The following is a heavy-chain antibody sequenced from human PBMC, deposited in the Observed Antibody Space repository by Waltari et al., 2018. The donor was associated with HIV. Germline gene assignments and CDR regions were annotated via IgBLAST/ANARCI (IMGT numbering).Heavy chain of an antibody. CDR3: ARDLGAHQLLYGFWYFDL. D-gene: IGHD2-2*02. J-gene: IGHJ2*01. Sequence: QVQLVQSGAEVKKPGSSVKVSCKASGGTFSSYAISWVRQAPGQGLEWMGRIIPSLGIANYAQKFQGRVTITADKSTSTAYMELSSLRSEDTAVYYCARDLGAHQLLYGFWYFDLWGRGTLVTVSS. CDR2: IIPSLGIA. V-gene: IGHV1-69*04. CDR1: GGTFSSYA.